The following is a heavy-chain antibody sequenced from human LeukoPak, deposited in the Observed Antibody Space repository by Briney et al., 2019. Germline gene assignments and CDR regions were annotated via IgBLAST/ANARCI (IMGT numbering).Heavy chain of an antibody. J-gene: IGHJ3*02. CDR3: ARYDSSGYYGAFDI. CDR2: IYYSGST. Sequence: SQTLSLTCTVSGDSVSSGGYYWSWIRQRPGKGLEWIGYIYYSGSTYYNPSLKSRVTISVDTSKNQFSLKLSSVTAADTAVYYCARYDSSGYYGAFDIWGQGTMVTVSS. D-gene: IGHD3-22*01. V-gene: IGHV4-31*03. CDR1: GDSVSSGGYY.